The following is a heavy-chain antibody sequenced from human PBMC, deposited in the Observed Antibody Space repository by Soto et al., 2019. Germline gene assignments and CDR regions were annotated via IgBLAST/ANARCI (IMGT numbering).Heavy chain of an antibody. CDR1: GLTISSASYY. J-gene: IGHJ4*02. CDR3: ARYRISGSWSKFDY. CDR2: IYYNGST. Sequence: SETLSLTCSVSGLTISSASYYWGWIRQHPGKGLEWVGNIYYNGSTYYSPSLKSRVTVWFDTSKNQFSLRLTSVTAADTAVYYCARYRISGSWSKFDYWGQGTRVTVYS. D-gene: IGHD6-13*01. V-gene: IGHV4-31*03.